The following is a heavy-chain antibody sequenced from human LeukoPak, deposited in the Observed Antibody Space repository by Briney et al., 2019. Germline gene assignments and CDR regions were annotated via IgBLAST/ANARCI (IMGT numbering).Heavy chain of an antibody. CDR3: ARAGLLRIYFDY. D-gene: IGHD1-26*01. CDR1: GYTFTSYY. CDR2: INPSGGST. Sequence: ASVKVSFKASGYTFTSYYMHWVRQAPGQGLEWMGIINPSGGSTSYAQKFQGRVTMTRDTSTSTVYMELSSLRSEDTAVYYCARAGLLRIYFDYWGQGALVTVSS. V-gene: IGHV1-46*01. J-gene: IGHJ4*02.